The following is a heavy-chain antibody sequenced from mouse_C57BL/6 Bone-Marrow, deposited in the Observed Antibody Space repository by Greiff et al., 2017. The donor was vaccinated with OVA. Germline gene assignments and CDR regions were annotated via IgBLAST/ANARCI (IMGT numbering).Heavy chain of an antibody. J-gene: IGHJ3*01. CDR2: ISSGSSTI. V-gene: IGHV5-17*01. CDR3: ARGVYGNYVLFAY. CDR1: GFTFSDYG. D-gene: IGHD2-1*01. Sequence: EVKLMESGGGLVKPGGSLKLSCAASGFTFSDYGMHWVRQAPEKGLEWVAYISSGSSTIYYDDTVKGRFTISRDNAKNTLFLQMTSLRSEATAMYYCARGVYGNYVLFAYWGQGTLVTVSA.